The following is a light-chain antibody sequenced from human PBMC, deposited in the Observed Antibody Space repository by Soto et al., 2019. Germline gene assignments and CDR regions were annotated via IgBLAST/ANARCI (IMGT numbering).Light chain of an antibody. CDR3: SSYTTSNTRQIV. Sequence: QSALTQPASVSGAPGQSITISCTGTSSDVGGYNYVSWYQHHPGKAPKLMIFDVSNRPSGVSSRFSGSKSGNTASLTIFGLQPEDEADYYCSSYTTSNTRQIVFGAGTKVTVL. CDR2: DVS. J-gene: IGLJ1*01. CDR1: SSDVGGYNY. V-gene: IGLV2-14*03.